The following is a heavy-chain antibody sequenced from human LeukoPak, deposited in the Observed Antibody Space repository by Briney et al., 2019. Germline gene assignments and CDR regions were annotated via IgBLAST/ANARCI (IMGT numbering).Heavy chain of an antibody. CDR1: GFTFNNYA. J-gene: IGHJ4*02. CDR2: ISVGGDST. Sequence: PGGSLRLSCAASGFTFNNYAMSWVRQAPGKGLEWVSSISVGGDSTYYADSVKGRFTISRDNSKNTLYLQMSSLRAEDTAVYYCAREVRRGSDYFDYWGQGTLVTVSS. V-gene: IGHV3-23*01. D-gene: IGHD6-19*01. CDR3: AREVRRGSDYFDY.